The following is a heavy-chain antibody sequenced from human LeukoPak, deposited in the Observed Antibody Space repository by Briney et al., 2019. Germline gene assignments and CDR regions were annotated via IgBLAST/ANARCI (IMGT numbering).Heavy chain of an antibody. J-gene: IGHJ4*02. CDR2: INSDGSST. Sequence: QSGGSLRLSCAASGFTFSSYWMPWVRQAPGKGLVWVSRINSDGSSTSYADSVKGRFTISRDNAKNTLYLQMNSLRAEDTAVYYCARGFRDTAMFLDYWGQGTLVTVSS. CDR1: GFTFSSYW. V-gene: IGHV3-74*01. CDR3: ARGFRDTAMFLDY. D-gene: IGHD5-18*01.